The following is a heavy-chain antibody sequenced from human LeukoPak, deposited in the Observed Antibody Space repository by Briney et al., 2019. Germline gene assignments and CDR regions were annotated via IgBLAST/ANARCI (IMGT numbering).Heavy chain of an antibody. J-gene: IGHJ4*02. D-gene: IGHD2-2*01. V-gene: IGHV4-34*01. CDR1: GGSFSGYY. CDR2: VNRSGST. CDR3: ARDVCSNSINCYAASNY. Sequence: SETLSLTCAVYGGSFSGYYWSWIRQSPGKGLEWIGEVNRSGSTNYNPSLKSRVTISVDTSKNQFSLQLTSVTAADTVVYCCARDVCSNSINCYAASNYWGQGTLVTVSS.